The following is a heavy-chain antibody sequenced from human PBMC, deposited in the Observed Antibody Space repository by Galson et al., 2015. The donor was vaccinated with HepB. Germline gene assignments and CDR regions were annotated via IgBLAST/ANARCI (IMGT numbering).Heavy chain of an antibody. CDR1: GFTFSYYA. D-gene: IGHD6-19*01. V-gene: IGHV3-23*01. CDR3: AKVFSEKTDGWYRQALYYFDS. Sequence: SLRLSCAASGFTFSYYAMSWVRQAPGKGLEWVSAITPSGDNTYSADSMKGRFTISRDNSKNTLFLQMNSLRPDDTAIYFCAKVFSEKTDGWYRQALYYFDSWGHGTRVTVSS. J-gene: IGHJ4*01. CDR2: ITPSGDNT.